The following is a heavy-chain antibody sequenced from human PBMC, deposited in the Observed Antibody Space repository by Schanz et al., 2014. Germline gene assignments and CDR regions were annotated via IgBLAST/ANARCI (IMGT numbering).Heavy chain of an antibody. V-gene: IGHV3-33*01. Sequence: VQLVESGGGLVQPGGSLRLSCAASGFTFSSYGMHWVRQAPGRGLEWVALIWYDGSNKYYAESVKGRFTISRDNPKNTLYLQMNSLRAEDTAVYYCARDGDFDYWGQGTLVTVSS. CDR2: IWYDGSNK. J-gene: IGHJ4*02. CDR3: ARDGDFDY. CDR1: GFTFSSYG.